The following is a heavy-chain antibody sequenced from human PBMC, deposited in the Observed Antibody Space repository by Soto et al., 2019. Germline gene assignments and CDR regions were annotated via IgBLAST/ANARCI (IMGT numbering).Heavy chain of an antibody. V-gene: IGHV4-30-2*05. CDR1: GGSISSGGYS. J-gene: IGHJ5*02. D-gene: IGHD6-6*01. CDR2: IYQSGST. CDR3: ARDRHNNFFDP. Sequence: SETLSLTCAVSGGSISSGGYSWSWIRQPPGKGLEWIGYIYQSGSTYYNPSLESRVAISLDTSRSQFSLTLHSVTAADTAIYYCARDRHNNFFDPWGQGTLVTVSS.